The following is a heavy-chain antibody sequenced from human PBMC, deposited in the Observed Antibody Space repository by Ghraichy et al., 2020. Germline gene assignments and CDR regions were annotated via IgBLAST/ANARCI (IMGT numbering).Heavy chain of an antibody. Sequence: SQTLSLTCSVSGGSISSDYWSWIRQPPGKGLEWIGYISTSWGTKYNPSLESRVTISVDTSKNQFSVKLTSVTAADTAVYYCARHKGYSGPFDSWGQGTLVTVSS. D-gene: IGHD5-12*01. CDR3: ARHKGYSGPFDS. CDR1: GGSISSDY. J-gene: IGHJ4*02. CDR2: ISTSWGT. V-gene: IGHV4-4*09.